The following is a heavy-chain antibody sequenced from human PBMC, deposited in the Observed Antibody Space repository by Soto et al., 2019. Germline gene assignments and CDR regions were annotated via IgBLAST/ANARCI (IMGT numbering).Heavy chain of an antibody. CDR3: ARDPERGYSINWYDP. Sequence: GGSLRLSCAASGFTFSSYSMNWVRQAPGKGLEWVSSISSSSSYIYYADSVKGRFTISRDNAKNSLYLQMNSLRAEDTAVYYCARDPERGYSINWYDPSGQGTLVTVSS. V-gene: IGHV3-21*01. CDR2: ISSSSSYI. D-gene: IGHD2-2*03. CDR1: GFTFSSYS. J-gene: IGHJ5*02.